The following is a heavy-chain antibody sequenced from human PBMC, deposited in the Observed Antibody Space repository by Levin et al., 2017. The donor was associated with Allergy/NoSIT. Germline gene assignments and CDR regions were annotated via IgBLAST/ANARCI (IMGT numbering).Heavy chain of an antibody. CDR2: ISGNGVST. V-gene: IGHV3-23*01. Sequence: GESLKISCEASGFTFSSYAMSWVREAPGKGLERVSAISGNGVSTYYADSVKGRFTISRDNSKNTLYLQMNSLRAEDTAVYYCAKKTNFDITDYLDYWGQGTLVTVSS. J-gene: IGHJ4*02. D-gene: IGHD3-9*01. CDR3: AKKTNFDITDYLDY. CDR1: GFTFSSYA.